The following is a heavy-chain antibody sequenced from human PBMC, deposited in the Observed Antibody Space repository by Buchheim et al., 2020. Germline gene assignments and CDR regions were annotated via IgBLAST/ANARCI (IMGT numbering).Heavy chain of an antibody. Sequence: EVQLVESGGGLVKPGGSLRLSCAASGFTFSNAWMTWVRQAPGKGLEWVGRINSKTDGGPTDYAAPVKGRLTISREHSKTTRYLQMNSLKTEDTAVYYCTTGPLRWLQYKNFDYWGQGTL. V-gene: IGHV3-15*07. CDR3: TTGPLRWLQYKNFDY. D-gene: IGHD5-24*01. CDR2: INSKTDGGPT. J-gene: IGHJ4*02. CDR1: GFTFSNAW.